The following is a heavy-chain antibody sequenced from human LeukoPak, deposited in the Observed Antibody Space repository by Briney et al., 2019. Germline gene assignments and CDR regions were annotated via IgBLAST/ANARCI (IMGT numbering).Heavy chain of an antibody. D-gene: IGHD5-18*01. CDR1: GYTFTSYD. V-gene: IGHV1-8*01. CDR2: MNPNSGNT. Sequence: ASVKVSCKASGYTFTSYDINWVRQATGQGLEWMGWMNPNSGNTGYAQKFQGRVTMTRNTSISTAYMELSSLRSEDTAAYYCARGRPWIQLWLPFYYYGMDVWGQGTTVTVSS. J-gene: IGHJ6*02. CDR3: ARGRPWIQLWLPFYYYGMDV.